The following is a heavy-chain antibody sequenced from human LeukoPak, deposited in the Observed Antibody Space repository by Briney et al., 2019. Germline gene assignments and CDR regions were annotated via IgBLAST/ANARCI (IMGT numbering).Heavy chain of an antibody. J-gene: IGHJ4*02. CDR2: ISSSSSYI. Sequence: GGSLRLSCAAPGFTFSSYSMNWVRQAPGKGLEWVSSISSSSSYIYYADSVKGRFTISRDNAKNSLYLQMNSLRAEDTAVYYCALRSNRYNWNPKFDYWGQGTLVTVSS. CDR3: ALRSNRYNWNPKFDY. CDR1: GFTFSSYS. V-gene: IGHV3-21*01. D-gene: IGHD1-20*01.